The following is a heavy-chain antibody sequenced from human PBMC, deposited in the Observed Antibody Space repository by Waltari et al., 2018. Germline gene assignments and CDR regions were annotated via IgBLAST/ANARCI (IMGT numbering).Heavy chain of an antibody. V-gene: IGHV3-23*01. CDR3: AKVIFGVVPAYYYGMDV. J-gene: IGHJ6*02. CDR1: GFTFSSYA. CDR2: ISGSGGST. Sequence: EVQLLESGGGLVQPGGSLRLSCAASGFTFSSYAMSWVRQAPGKGLEWVSAISGSGGSTYYADSVKGRFTISRDNSKNTLYLQMNSLRAEDTAVYYCAKVIFGVVPAYYYGMDVWGQGTTVTVSS. D-gene: IGHD3-3*01.